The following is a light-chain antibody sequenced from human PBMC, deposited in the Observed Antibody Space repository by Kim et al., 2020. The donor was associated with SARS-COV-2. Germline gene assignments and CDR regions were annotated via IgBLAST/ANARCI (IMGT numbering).Light chain of an antibody. J-gene: IGKJ3*01. CDR1: QGISNY. V-gene: IGKV1-9*01. CDR2: SAS. Sequence: DIQLTQSPSFLAASVGDRVTVTCRASQGISNYLAWYQQKPGKAPKLLIYSASTLQSGVPSRFSGSGSGTEFALTINCLQPEDFATYYCQQLNSYPFTFGPGTKVDIK. CDR3: QQLNSYPFT.